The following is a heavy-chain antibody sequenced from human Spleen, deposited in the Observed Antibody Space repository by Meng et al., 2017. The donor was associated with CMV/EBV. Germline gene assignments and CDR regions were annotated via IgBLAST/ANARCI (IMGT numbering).Heavy chain of an antibody. CDR1: GYIFNNFW. V-gene: IGHV5-51*01. D-gene: IGHD2-2*01. J-gene: IGHJ4*02. CDR2: IYPVDSDT. Sequence: KVSCKGSGYIFNNFWIAWVRQMPGKGLEWMGTIYPVDSDTRYSPSFQGQVTISADKSISTAYLQWSSLKASDTAMYYCARRTFYCSSTSCYPSHFDYWGQGTLVTVS. CDR3: ARRTFYCSSTSCYPSHFDY.